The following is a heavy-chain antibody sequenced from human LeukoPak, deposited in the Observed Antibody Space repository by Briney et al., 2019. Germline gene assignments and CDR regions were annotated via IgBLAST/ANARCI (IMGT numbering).Heavy chain of an antibody. D-gene: IGHD1-26*01. CDR2: ISHDGSIT. CDR3: AKESGGPGSSYQAFLDY. CDR1: GFTFSSYS. V-gene: IGHV3-30*18. Sequence: GGSLRLSCAASGFTFSSYSMNWVRQAPGKGLEWVAVISHDGSITYYANSVKGRFTISRDNSKNTLYLQMNSLRAEDTAVYFCAKESGGPGSSYQAFLDYWGQGTLVTVSS. J-gene: IGHJ4*02.